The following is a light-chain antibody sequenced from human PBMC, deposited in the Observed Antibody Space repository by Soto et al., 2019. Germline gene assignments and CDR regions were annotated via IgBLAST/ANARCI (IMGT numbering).Light chain of an antibody. V-gene: IGLV2-14*03. J-gene: IGLJ1*01. CDR2: DVG. Sequence: QSVLNQPASVSGSPGQSITISCTGTSSDVGGYDYVSWYQHYPGKAPRLMIYDVGNRPSGVSNRFSGSKSGNTASLTISGLQAEDEADYYCSSYSSSNTQVFGTGTRSPS. CDR3: SSYSSSNTQV. CDR1: SSDVGGYDY.